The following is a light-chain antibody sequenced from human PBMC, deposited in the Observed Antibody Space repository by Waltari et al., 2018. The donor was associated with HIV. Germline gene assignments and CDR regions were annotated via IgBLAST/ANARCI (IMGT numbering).Light chain of an antibody. Sequence: QSVLTQPPSVSGAPGQRVTISCTGRSSNIGAGYDVHWYQQLPGTAPKLLIFGNSKRPSGVPDRFTGSKSATSASLAITGLQAEDEADYYCQSYDSSLSVVIFGGGTKLTVL. J-gene: IGLJ2*01. V-gene: IGLV1-40*01. CDR1: SSNIGAGYD. CDR2: GNS. CDR3: QSYDSSLSVVI.